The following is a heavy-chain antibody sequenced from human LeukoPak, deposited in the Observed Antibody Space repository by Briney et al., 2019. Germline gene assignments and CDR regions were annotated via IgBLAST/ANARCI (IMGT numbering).Heavy chain of an antibody. CDR3: ARGDAFSGDH. CDR2: IQPEGNEK. Sequence: GGSLRLSCAVSGFSFTNLWMSWVRQAPGRGLEWVANIQPEGNEKYHVESVKGRFTISRDNTKNLLFLQMNGLRVEDTAVYYCARGDAFSGDHWGQGTLVTVSS. V-gene: IGHV3-7*04. J-gene: IGHJ4*02. CDR1: GFSFTNLW.